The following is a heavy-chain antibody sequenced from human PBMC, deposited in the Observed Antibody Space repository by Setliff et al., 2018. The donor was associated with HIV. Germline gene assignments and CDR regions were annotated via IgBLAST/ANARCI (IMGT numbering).Heavy chain of an antibody. CDR3: ARSNYYDSSGYLITHFDY. J-gene: IGHJ4*02. V-gene: IGHV4-59*11. CDR1: GGSISSHY. Sequence: SETLSLTCTVSGGSISSHYWTWIRQPPGKGLEWIGYIYYSGSTNYNPSLKSRVTISVDTSKNQFSLKLSSVTAADTAVYYCARSNYYDSSGYLITHFDYWGQGTLVTVSS. CDR2: IYYSGST. D-gene: IGHD3-22*01.